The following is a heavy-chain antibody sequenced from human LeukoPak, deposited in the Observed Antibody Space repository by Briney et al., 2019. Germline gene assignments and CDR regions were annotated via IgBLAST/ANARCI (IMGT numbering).Heavy chain of an antibody. Sequence: PGGSLRLSCAASGFTFSSYAMSWVRQAPGKGLAWVSTVSGSGDSTYYADSVKGRFTISRDNSKNTLYLQMNSLRAEDTAVYYCAKPPPDSSSWLFDFWGQGTLVTVSS. CDR2: VSGSGDST. CDR3: AKPPPDSSSWLFDF. CDR1: GFTFSSYA. V-gene: IGHV3-23*01. D-gene: IGHD6-13*01. J-gene: IGHJ4*02.